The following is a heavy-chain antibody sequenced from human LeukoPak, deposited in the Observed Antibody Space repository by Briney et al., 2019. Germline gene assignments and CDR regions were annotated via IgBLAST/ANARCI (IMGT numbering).Heavy chain of an antibody. D-gene: IGHD3-22*01. J-gene: IGHJ4*02. V-gene: IGHV1-2*02. CDR1: GYTFTGYH. CDR3: ARDNYYDSSAYYWGYFDY. Sequence: GASVKVSCKASGYTFTGYHIHWVRQAPGQGLEWMGWINPNSGATKYAQKFQGGVTMTRDTSITTVYMELSRLTTDDTAVYYCARDNYYDSSAYYWGYFDYRGQGTLVTVSS. CDR2: INPNSGAT.